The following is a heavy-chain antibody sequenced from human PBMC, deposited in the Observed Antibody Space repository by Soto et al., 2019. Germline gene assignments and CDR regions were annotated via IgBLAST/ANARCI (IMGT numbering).Heavy chain of an antibody. J-gene: IGHJ4*02. D-gene: IGHD2-2*01. Sequence: GWSLRLSCAASGFTFSNVWLSLVRQGPGKGLEWLGRIKSRTESETTDYASPARGRFIISRDDSKNMLYLQLNSLKSEDTGVYYCVTVLPHANSWFEYWGEGTQVTVS. CDR3: VTVLPHANSWFEY. CDR2: IKSRTESETT. CDR1: GFTFSNVW. V-gene: IGHV3-15*01.